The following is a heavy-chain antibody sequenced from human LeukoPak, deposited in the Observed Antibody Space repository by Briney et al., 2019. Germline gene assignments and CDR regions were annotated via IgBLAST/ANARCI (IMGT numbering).Heavy chain of an antibody. Sequence: GGSLRLSCAASGFTFSSYAMSWVRQAPGKGLEWVSAISGSGGSTYYADSVKGRFTISRDNSKNTLYPQMNSLRAEDTAVYYCAKVVYSSGWYGYFQHWGQGTLVTVSS. D-gene: IGHD6-19*01. CDR1: GFTFSSYA. V-gene: IGHV3-23*01. CDR3: AKVVYSSGWYGYFQH. CDR2: ISGSGGST. J-gene: IGHJ1*01.